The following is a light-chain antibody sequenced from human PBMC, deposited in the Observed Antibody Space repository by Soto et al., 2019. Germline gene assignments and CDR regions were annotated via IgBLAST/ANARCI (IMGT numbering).Light chain of an antibody. J-gene: IGKJ1*01. CDR2: GAS. V-gene: IGKV3-15*01. CDR3: QQYYHWPRT. Sequence: EMGVRQSPATVSMSPGGRATLSCRTSESISRNLAWYQQKLGQAPSLRIYGASTRATGVPDRFTGSGSGTDFILTITSLQSEDFGIYYCQQYYHWPRTFGQGTKVDIK. CDR1: ESISRN.